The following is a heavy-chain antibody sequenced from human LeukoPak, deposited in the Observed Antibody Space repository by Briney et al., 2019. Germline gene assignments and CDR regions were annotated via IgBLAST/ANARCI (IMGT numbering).Heavy chain of an antibody. Sequence: PSETLSLTCAVYGGSFSGYYWSWIRQPPGKGLEWIGEINHSGSTNYNPSLKSRVPISVDTSKNQFSLKLSSVTAADTAVYYCGISSRWDYYYGMDVWGQGTTVTVSS. CDR2: INHSGST. V-gene: IGHV4-34*01. CDR1: GGSFSGYY. J-gene: IGHJ6*02. D-gene: IGHD6-13*01. CDR3: GISSRWDYYYGMDV.